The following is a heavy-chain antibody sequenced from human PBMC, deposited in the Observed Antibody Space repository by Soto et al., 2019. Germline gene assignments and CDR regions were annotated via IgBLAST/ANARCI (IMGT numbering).Heavy chain of an antibody. CDR1: GYTFTSCY. V-gene: IGHV1-46*01. CDR3: ARAAFLRVGMDV. J-gene: IGHJ6*02. D-gene: IGHD4-17*01. CDR2: INPSGGST. Sequence: ASVKVSCKASGYTFTSCYMHWVRQAPGQGLEWMGIINPSGGSTSYAQKFQGRVTMSRDTSTSTVYMELSSLRSEDTAVYYCARAAFLRVGMDVWGQGTTVTVSS.